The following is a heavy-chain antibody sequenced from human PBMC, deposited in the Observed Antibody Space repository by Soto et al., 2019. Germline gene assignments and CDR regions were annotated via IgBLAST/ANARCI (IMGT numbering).Heavy chain of an antibody. J-gene: IGHJ6*03. CDR3: AREVRGYTFGYYMDV. D-gene: IGHD3-16*01. CDR2: IWYDGSNK. V-gene: IGHV3-33*01. CDR1: GFTFSSYG. Sequence: GGSLRLSCAASGFTFSSYGMHWVRQAPGKGLEWVAVIWYDGSNKYYADSVKGRFTISRDNSKNTLYLQMNSLRAEDTAVYYCAREVRGYTFGYYMDVWGKGTTVTVSS.